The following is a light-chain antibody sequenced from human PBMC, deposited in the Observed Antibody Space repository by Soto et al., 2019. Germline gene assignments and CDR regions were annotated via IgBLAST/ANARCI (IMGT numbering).Light chain of an antibody. J-gene: IGLJ1*01. CDR3: SSYAGNRGGV. V-gene: IGLV2-8*01. CDR1: SSDVGGYNY. Sequence: QSALTQPPSASGSPGQSLTISYTGTSSDVGGYNYVSWYQQHPGKAPKLMIYEVTKRPSGVPDRFSGSKSGNTASLTVSGLQAEDEADYYCSSYAGNRGGVFGTGTKLTV. CDR2: EVT.